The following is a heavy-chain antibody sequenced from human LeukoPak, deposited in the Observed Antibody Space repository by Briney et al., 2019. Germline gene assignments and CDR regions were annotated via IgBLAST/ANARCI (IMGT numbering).Heavy chain of an antibody. CDR1: GYTLTELS. V-gene: IGHV1-24*01. D-gene: IGHD1-26*01. CDR3: ATDTPFIVGASGGDGY. J-gene: IGHJ4*02. Sequence: ASVKVSCKVSGYTLTELSMHWVRQAPGKGLEWMGGFDPEDGETFYAQKFQGRVTMTEDTSTDTAYMELSSLRSEDTAVYYCATDTPFIVGASGGDGYWGQGTLVTVSS. CDR2: FDPEDGET.